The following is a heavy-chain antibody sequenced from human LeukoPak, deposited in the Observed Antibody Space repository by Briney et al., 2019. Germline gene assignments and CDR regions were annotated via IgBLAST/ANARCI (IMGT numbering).Heavy chain of an antibody. V-gene: IGHV3-48*03. CDR2: ISSSGSTI. Sequence: GGPLRLSCAASGFTFSSYEMSWVRQAPGKGLEGVSYISSSGSTIYYAGSVKGRFTISRDNAKSSLYLQMNSLRAEDTAVYYCAREGGYGRDFDYWGQGTLVTVSS. CDR1: GFTFSSYE. CDR3: AREGGYGRDFDY. D-gene: IGHD5-12*01. J-gene: IGHJ4*02.